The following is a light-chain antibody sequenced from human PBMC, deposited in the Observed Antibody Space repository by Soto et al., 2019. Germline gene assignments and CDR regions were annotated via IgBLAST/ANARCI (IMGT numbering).Light chain of an antibody. CDR3: SSYAGSSTYV. CDR1: SSDVGAYNY. Sequence: QSVLTQPASVSGPPGQSITISCTGTSSDVGAYNYVSWYQQHPGKAPKLMIYEVSNRPSGVSNRFSGSKSGNTASLTISGLQAEDEADYYCSSYAGSSTYVFGTGTKVTVL. CDR2: EVS. J-gene: IGLJ1*01. V-gene: IGLV2-14*01.